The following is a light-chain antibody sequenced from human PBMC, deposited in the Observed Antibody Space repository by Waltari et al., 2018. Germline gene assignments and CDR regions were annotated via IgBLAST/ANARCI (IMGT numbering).Light chain of an antibody. CDR1: QRIGSAY. V-gene: IGKV3-20*01. CDR2: GTS. CDR3: QQYVNTPHLT. Sequence: IVLTQSPCTPSFSPGERATLSCRTSQRIGSAYLGWYQQKPGHPPRLLSYGTSNRATGVPERFSGSGAGTDFTLTVSRLEPEDFGIYFCQQYVNTPHLTFGGGTKVEIK. J-gene: IGKJ4*01.